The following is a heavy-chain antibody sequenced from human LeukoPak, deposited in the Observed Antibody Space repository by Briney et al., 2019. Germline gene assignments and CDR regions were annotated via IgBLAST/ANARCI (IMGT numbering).Heavy chain of an antibody. CDR2: INPNSGGT. CDR1: GYTFTGYY. Sequence: ASVKVSCKASGYTFTGYYMHWVRQAPGQGLEWMGWINPNSGGTNYAQKFQGRVTMTRDTSISTAYMELSRLRSDDTAVYYCAWRYSGYYDAFDIWGQGTMVTVSS. V-gene: IGHV1-2*02. J-gene: IGHJ3*02. D-gene: IGHD5-12*01. CDR3: AWRYSGYYDAFDI.